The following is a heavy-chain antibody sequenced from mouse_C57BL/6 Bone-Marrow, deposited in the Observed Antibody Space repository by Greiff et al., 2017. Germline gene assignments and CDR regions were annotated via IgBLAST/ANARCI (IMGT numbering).Heavy chain of an antibody. V-gene: IGHV1-69*01. D-gene: IGHD1-1*01. CDR2: IDPSDSYT. CDR1: GYTFTSYW. J-gene: IGHJ1*03. CDR3: AFITTVVYWYFDV. Sequence: QVQLQQSGAELVMPGASVKLSCKASGYTFTSYWMHWVKQRPGQGLEWIGEIDPSDSYTNYNQKFKGKSTLTVDKSSSTAYMQLSSLTSEDSAVYYCAFITTVVYWYFDVWGTGTTVTVSS.